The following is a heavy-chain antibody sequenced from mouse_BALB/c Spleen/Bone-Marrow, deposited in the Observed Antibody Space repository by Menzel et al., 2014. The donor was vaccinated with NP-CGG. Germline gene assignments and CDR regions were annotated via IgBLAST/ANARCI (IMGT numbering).Heavy chain of an antibody. J-gene: IGHJ3*01. D-gene: IGHD2-14*01. CDR1: GHTFTDYW. CDR2: IDTSDSYT. CDR3: ARSDYRFDPLPY. V-gene: IGHV1-69*01. Sequence: ESGAELVMPGASVKMSCKASGHTFTDYWMHWVKQRPGQGLERIGAIDTSDSYTSYNQKFEGKATLTVDESSSTAYMQLSSLTSEDSAVYYCARSDYRFDPLPYWGQGTLVTVSA.